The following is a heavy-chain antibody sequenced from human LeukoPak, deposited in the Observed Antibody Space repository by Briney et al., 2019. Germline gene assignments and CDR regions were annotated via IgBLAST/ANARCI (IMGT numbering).Heavy chain of an antibody. V-gene: IGHV4-39*07. CDR3: GNFDY. CDR2: IYYSGST. J-gene: IGHJ4*02. CDR1: GGSISDYS. Sequence: SETLSLTCTVSGGSISDYSWSWIRQPPGKGLEWIGSIYYSGSTYYNPSLKSRVTISVDTSKNQFSLKLSSVTAADTAVYYCGNFDYWGQGTLVTVSS.